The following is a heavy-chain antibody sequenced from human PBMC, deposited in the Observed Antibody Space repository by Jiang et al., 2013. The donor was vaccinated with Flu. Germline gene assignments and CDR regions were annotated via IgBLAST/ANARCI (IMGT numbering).Heavy chain of an antibody. D-gene: IGHD7-27*01. V-gene: IGHV4-34*01. CDR3: ARGFQNWAT. CDR1: GGSFSGYY. J-gene: IGHJ4*02. CDR2: INHSGST. Sequence: LLKPSETLSLTCAVYGGSFSGYYWSWIRQPPGKGLEWIGEINHSGSTNYNPSLKSRVTISVDTSKNQFSLKLSSVTAADTAVYYCARGFQNWATWGQGTLVTVSS.